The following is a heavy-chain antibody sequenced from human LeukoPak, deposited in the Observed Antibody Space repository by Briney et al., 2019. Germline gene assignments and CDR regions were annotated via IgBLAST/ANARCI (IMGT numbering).Heavy chain of an antibody. J-gene: IGHJ4*02. Sequence: GGSLRLSCAASGFTFSTHWMIWVRQAPGKGLEWVANIKQDGSETYYVDSVMGRFTISRDNAKSSVYLQMNSPRAEDTAVYYCASGRAAHLFDYWGQGTLVTVSS. D-gene: IGHD6-6*01. CDR2: IKQDGSET. V-gene: IGHV3-7*01. CDR1: GFTFSTHW. CDR3: ASGRAAHLFDY.